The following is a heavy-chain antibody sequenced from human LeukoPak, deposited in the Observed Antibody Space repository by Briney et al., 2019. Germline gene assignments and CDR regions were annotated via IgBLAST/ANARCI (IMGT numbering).Heavy chain of an antibody. V-gene: IGHV1-2*02. CDR1: GYTFTGYY. D-gene: IGHD5-18*01. Sequence: ASVKVSCKASGYTFTGYYMHWVRQAPGQGLEWMGWIDPNSGGTNYAQKFQGRVTMTRDTSISTAYMELSRLRSDDTAVYYCAPTGYGYPHPIDYWGQGTLVTVSS. CDR3: APTGYGYPHPIDY. CDR2: IDPNSGGT. J-gene: IGHJ4*02.